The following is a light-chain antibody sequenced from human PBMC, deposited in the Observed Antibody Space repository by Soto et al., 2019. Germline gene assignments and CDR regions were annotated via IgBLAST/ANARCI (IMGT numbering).Light chain of an antibody. J-gene: IGKJ2*01. CDR3: QQYDNWPPYT. V-gene: IGKV3-15*01. CDR1: QSVNSK. CDR2: DAS. Sequence: EIVMTQSPGTLSVSPGERVTLSCRASQSVNSKLAWYQQKPGQAPRLLIYDASTRATGIPARFSGSGSGTEFTLTISSLQSEDFAIYCCQQYDNWPPYTFGQGTKLEIK.